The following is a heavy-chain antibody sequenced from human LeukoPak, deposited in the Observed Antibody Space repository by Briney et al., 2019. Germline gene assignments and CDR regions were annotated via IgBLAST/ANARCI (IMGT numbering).Heavy chain of an antibody. CDR2: INHSGST. CDR3: ARIVVVPAATQYYYYYYMDV. CDR1: GSSFSGYY. D-gene: IGHD2-2*01. J-gene: IGHJ6*03. V-gene: IGHV4-34*01. Sequence: SEPLSLTSAVYGSSFSGYYWSWIRPPPGKGLEWIGEINHSGSTNHNPSLKSRVTISVDTSKNQFSLKLSSVTAADTAVYYCARIVVVPAATQYYYYYYMDVWGKGTTVTVSS.